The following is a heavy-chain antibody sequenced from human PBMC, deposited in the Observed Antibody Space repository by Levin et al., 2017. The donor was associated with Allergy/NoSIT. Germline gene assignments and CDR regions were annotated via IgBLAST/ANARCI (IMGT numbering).Heavy chain of an antibody. CDR1: GYTFSRNA. D-gene: IGHD3-9*01. Sequence: ASVKVSCKASGYTFSRNAIHWVRQVPGQRLEWMGWINPGDGNIKYSQKFQGRITLTSDTFASTVYMALSLLRFEDTAVYYCTRVPDIFTSYSTHNWFDPWGQGTLVTVSS. CDR2: INPGDGNI. J-gene: IGHJ5*02. CDR3: TRVPDIFTSYSTHNWFDP. V-gene: IGHV1-3*01.